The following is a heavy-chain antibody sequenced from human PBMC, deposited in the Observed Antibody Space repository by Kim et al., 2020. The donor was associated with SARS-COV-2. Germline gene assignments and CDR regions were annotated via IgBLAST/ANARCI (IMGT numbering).Heavy chain of an antibody. J-gene: IGHJ4*02. D-gene: IGHD3-10*01. CDR1: GFTFNTYT. V-gene: IGHV3-21*04. Sequence: GGSLRLSCAASGFTFNTYTMDWVRQAPGKGLEWVSSITISSTHIYYADSVKGRFTISRDNARNSVYLQMNSLRVDDTAIYYCASGWFGQVGDYWGQGARV. CDR3: ASGWFGQVGDY. CDR2: ITISSTHI.